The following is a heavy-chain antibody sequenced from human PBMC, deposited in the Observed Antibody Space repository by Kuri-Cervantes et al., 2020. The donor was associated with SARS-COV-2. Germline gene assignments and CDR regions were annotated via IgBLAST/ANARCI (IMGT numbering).Heavy chain of an antibody. CDR3: ARDLPEGDAFDI. CDR1: GGSFSGYY. J-gene: IGHJ3*02. Sequence: SQTLSLTCAVYGGSFSGYYWGWIRQPPGKGLEWIGEINHSGSTNYNPSLKSRVTISVDTSKNQFSLKLSSVTAADTAVYYCARDLPEGDAFDIWGQGTMVTVSS. D-gene: IGHD1-14*01. CDR2: INHSGST. V-gene: IGHV4-34*01.